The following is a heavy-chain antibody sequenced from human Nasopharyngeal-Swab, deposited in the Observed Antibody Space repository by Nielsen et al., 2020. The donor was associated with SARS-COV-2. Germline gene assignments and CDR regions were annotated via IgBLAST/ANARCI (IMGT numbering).Heavy chain of an antibody. Sequence: GESLKIPCAASGFIFSSFGMNWVRQAPGQGLEWVAFIAHDASNEYYGDSVKGRFSISRDSSKNTLYLQMDSLRGEDTAVYYCARDAPAHYGAFYWGRGTLVTVSS. J-gene: IGHJ4*02. CDR2: IAHDASNE. CDR3: ARDAPAHYGAFY. D-gene: IGHD4-17*01. CDR1: GFIFSSFG. V-gene: IGHV3-30*03.